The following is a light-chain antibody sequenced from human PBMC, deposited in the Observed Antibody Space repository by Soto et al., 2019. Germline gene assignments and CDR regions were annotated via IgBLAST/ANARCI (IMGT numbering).Light chain of an antibody. CDR1: ESISRH. CDR3: QQSYSTLSIT. V-gene: IGKV1-39*01. CDR2: AAS. J-gene: IGKJ5*01. Sequence: DIPMTQSPSSLSASVGDRVTITCRASESISRHLNWYQQKPGKAPKLLIYAASSLQNGVPSRFSGSGSGTDFTLPISNLQPEDFATYYCQQSYSTLSITFGQGTRLEIK.